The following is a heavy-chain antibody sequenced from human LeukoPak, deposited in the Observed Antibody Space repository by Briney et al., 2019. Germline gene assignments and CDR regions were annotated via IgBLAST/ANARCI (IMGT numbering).Heavy chain of an antibody. Sequence: SETLSLTCTVSGGSIDTGSYYWSWIRQPAGKGLEWIGHIYTNGRTNYNPSLKSRVTISVDTSKSQFSLNLSSVTATDTAASYCARDHPRLGSGIPIIWGQGTLVTVSS. CDR1: GGSIDTGSYY. CDR3: ARDHPRLGSGIPII. CDR2: IYTNGRT. V-gene: IGHV4-61*09. D-gene: IGHD2-15*01. J-gene: IGHJ4*02.